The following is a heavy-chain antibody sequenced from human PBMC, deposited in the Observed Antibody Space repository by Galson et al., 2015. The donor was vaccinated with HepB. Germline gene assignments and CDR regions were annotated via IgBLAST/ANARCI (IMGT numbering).Heavy chain of an antibody. V-gene: IGHV3-21*01. D-gene: IGHD3-22*01. Sequence: SLRLSCAASGFTFSSYSVNWVRQAPGKGLEWVSSISSSSSYIYYADSVKGRFTISRDNAKNSLYLQMNSLRAEDTAVYYCARSDGYYYDSSGLDLYFDYWGQGTLVTVSS. J-gene: IGHJ4*02. CDR3: ARSDGYYYDSSGLDLYFDY. CDR1: GFTFSSYS. CDR2: ISSSSSYI.